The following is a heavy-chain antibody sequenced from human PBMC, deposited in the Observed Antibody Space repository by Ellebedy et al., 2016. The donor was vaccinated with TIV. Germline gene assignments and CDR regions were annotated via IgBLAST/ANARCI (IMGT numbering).Heavy chain of an antibody. V-gene: IGHV2-70*11. CDR1: GFSLSTSGMC. CDR3: ARIRWFGEVLYYFDY. Sequence: SGPTLVKPTQTLTLTCTFSGFSLSTSGMCVSWIRQPPGKALEWLARIDWDDDKYYSTSLKTRLTISKDTSKNQVVLTMTNMDPVDTATYYCARIRWFGEVLYYFDYWGQGTLVTVSS. CDR2: IDWDDDK. J-gene: IGHJ4*02. D-gene: IGHD3-10*01.